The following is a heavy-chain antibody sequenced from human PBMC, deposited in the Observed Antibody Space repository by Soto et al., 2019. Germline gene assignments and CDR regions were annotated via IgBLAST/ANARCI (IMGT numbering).Heavy chain of an antibody. J-gene: IGHJ6*02. Sequence: PSETLSLPCTVFGHSISSGDYYWSWIGQHPGKGLEWIGYIYYSGSTYYNPSLKSRVTISVDTSKNQFSLKLSSVTAADTAVYYCARDNILGILYGGMDVWGQGTTVT. V-gene: IGHV4-30-4*01. D-gene: IGHD3-3*01. CDR1: GHSISSGDYY. CDR3: ARDNILGILYGGMDV. CDR2: IYYSGST.